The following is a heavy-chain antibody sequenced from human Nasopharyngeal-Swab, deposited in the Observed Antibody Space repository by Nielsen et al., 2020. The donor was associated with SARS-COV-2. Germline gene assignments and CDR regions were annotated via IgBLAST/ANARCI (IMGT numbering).Heavy chain of an antibody. D-gene: IGHD3-10*01. CDR2: IYHSGST. Sequence: VRQAPGKGLEWIGEIYHSGSTNYNPSLKSRVTLSVDTSKNHFSLELAYVTAADTAVYYCARELGARNLYFDSWDQATLVTVSS. V-gene: IGHV4-4*02. J-gene: IGHJ4*02. CDR3: ARELGARNLYFDS.